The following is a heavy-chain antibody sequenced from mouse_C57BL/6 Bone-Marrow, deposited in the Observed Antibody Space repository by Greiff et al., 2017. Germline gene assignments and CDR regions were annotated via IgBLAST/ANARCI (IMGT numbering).Heavy chain of an antibody. Sequence: QVTLKVSGPGILQPSQTLSLTCSFSGFSLSTSNMGIGWIRQPSGKGLEWLAHIWWNDDKYYNPSLKSRLTISKDTSNNQVFLKITSVDTADTATYYWAQIAWVTTVVAHYYAMDYWGQGTSVTVSS. CDR2: IWWNDDK. CDR1: GFSLSTSNMG. J-gene: IGHJ4*01. CDR3: AQIAWVTTVVAHYYAMDY. D-gene: IGHD1-1*01. V-gene: IGHV8-5*01.